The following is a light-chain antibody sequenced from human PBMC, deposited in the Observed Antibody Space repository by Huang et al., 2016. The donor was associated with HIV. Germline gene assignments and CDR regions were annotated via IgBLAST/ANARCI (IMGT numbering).Light chain of an antibody. Sequence: DIQMTQSPSSLSASVGDRVTITCQASQDISNYLNWYQQKPGKAPKLLSYDASNLKTGVPSKFSGSGSGTDFTLTISSLQPEDIATYYCQQYDNLPLTFGGGTKVEIK. J-gene: IGKJ4*01. CDR2: DAS. V-gene: IGKV1-33*01. CDR1: QDISNY. CDR3: QQYDNLPLT.